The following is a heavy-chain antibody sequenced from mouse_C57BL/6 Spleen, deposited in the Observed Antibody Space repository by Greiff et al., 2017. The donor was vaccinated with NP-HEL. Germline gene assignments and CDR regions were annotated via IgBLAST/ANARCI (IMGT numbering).Heavy chain of an antibody. D-gene: IGHD2-10*02. J-gene: IGHJ4*01. CDR3: VRGYGNYGAMDY. CDR1: GFSFNTYA. Sequence: EVQLVESGGGLVQPKGSLKLSCAASGFSFNTYAMNWVRQAPGKGLERVARIRSKSNNYATYYADSVKDRFTITRDDSESMLYLQMNNLKTEDTAMYYGVRGYGNYGAMDYWGQGTSVTVSS. V-gene: IGHV10-1*01. CDR2: IRSKSNNYAT.